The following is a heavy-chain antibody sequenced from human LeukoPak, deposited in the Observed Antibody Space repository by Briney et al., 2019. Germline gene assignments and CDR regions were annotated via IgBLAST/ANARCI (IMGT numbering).Heavy chain of an antibody. CDR1: GGSISTYY. D-gene: IGHD5-12*01. CDR3: ARRGYDFAFDI. V-gene: IGHV4-59*08. Sequence: SETLSLTCTVSGGSISTYYWSWIRQPPGKGLEWIGYIYYSGSTNYNPSLKGRVTISVDTSKNQFSLKLSSVTAADTAVYYCARRGYDFAFDIWGQGTMVTVSS. CDR2: IYYSGST. J-gene: IGHJ3*02.